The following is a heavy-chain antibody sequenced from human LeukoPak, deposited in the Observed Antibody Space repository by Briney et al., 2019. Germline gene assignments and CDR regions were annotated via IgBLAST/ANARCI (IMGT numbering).Heavy chain of an antibody. CDR1: GGSISSGGYY. J-gene: IGHJ1*01. Sequence: PSETLSLTCTVSGGSISSGGYYWSWIRQHPGKGLEWIGYIYYSGSTYYNPSLKSRVTISVDTSKNQFSLKLSSVTAADTAVYYCARGPGSWPLEYFQHWGQGTLVTVSS. CDR2: IYYSGST. CDR3: ARGPGSWPLEYFQH. V-gene: IGHV4-31*03. D-gene: IGHD6-13*01.